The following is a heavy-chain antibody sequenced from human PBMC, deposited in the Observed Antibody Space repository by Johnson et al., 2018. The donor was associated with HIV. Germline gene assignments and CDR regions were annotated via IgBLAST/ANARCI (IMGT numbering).Heavy chain of an antibody. CDR2: IYSGGST. D-gene: IGHD3-16*01. CDR3: ARSRHGGIQPSDAFDV. J-gene: IGHJ3*01. Sequence: EVQLVESGGDVVRPGGSLRLSCAASGFTVSSNYMSWVRQAPGKGLEWVSVIYSGGSTYYADSVKGRFTISRDNSKNTLYLQMNSLRPEDTAVYYCARSRHGGIQPSDAFDVWGQGTMLTVSS. CDR1: GFTVSSNY. V-gene: IGHV3-66*01.